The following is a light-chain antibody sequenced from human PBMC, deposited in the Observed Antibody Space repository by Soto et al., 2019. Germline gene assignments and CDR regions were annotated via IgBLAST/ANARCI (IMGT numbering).Light chain of an antibody. CDR3: GSWDSSLTANV. J-gene: IGLJ1*01. V-gene: IGLV1-51*01. CDR2: DDI. Sequence: SVLTQPPPVSAAPGQKVTISCSGTTSNVANNFVSWYQQFPGKAPKLLIYDDIRRPSGIPDRFSASKSGTSATLGITGLQTGDEADYYCGSWDSSLTANVFGTGTKVTVL. CDR1: TSNVANNF.